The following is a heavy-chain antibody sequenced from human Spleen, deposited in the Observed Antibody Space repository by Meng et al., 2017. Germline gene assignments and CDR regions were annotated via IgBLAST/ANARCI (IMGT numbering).Heavy chain of an antibody. J-gene: IGHJ1*01. Sequence: QVQLQQWGAGRLKPSETLSLTCAVYGGSFSGYYWSWIRQPPGKDLEWIGEINHSGSTHYNPSLTSRVSISVDTSKNQFSLKLTSVTAADTAVYHCLRGSGGSVWGQGTLVTVSS. CDR1: GGSFSGYY. V-gene: IGHV4-34*01. D-gene: IGHD3-10*01. CDR3: LRGSGGSV. CDR2: INHSGST.